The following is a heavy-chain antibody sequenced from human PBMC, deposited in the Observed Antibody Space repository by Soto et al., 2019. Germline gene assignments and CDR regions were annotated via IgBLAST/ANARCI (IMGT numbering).Heavy chain of an antibody. V-gene: IGHV3-53*01. CDR2: IYSGGST. Sequence: PXGSLRLCCADSGXALSSNYMSWVRQAPGKGLAWVSGIYSGGSTYYADSGKGRLTISRDNSKNTLYLQMNTLRAEDTAVYYCARDYDIWGQGTMGTVSS. CDR1: GXALSSNY. CDR3: ARDYDI. J-gene: IGHJ3*02.